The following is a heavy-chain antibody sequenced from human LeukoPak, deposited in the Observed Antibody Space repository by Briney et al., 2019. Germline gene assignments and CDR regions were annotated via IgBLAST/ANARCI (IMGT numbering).Heavy chain of an antibody. CDR2: IYSSGNT. Sequence: SETLSLTCTVSGDSITSGRYYWSWIRQPAGKELEWIGRIYSSGNTDYHPYIVSLKSRVTLSLDTSKSQFFLDLTSDCARSFTDNFFFENWGQGTLVTVSS. D-gene: IGHD1-1*01. V-gene: IGHV4-61*02. CDR3: FEN. CDR1: GDSITSGRYY. J-gene: IGHJ4*02.